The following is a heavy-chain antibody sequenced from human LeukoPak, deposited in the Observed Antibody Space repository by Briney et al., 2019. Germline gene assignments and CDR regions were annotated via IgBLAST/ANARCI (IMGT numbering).Heavy chain of an antibody. J-gene: IGHJ3*02. CDR1: GYTFTSYY. CDR3: ARDRYESSGPDRGRAFDI. D-gene: IGHD3-22*01. CDR2: INPSGGST. V-gene: IGHV1-46*01. Sequence: ASVKVSCKASGYTFTSYYMHWVRQAPGQGLEWMGIINPSGGSTSYAQKFQGRVTMTRDMSTGTVYMELSSLRSEDTAVYYCARDRYESSGPDRGRAFDIWGQGTMVTVSS.